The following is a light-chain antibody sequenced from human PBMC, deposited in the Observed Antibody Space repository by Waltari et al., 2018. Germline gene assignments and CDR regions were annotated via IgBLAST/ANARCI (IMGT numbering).Light chain of an antibody. CDR3: QVWHAAIDPGV. J-gene: IGLJ1*01. CDR1: NIGSYS. V-gene: IGLV3-21*04. CDR2: YDS. Sequence: SYVLTQPPSVSVAPGETARITCGGDNIGSYSVHWYQQKPGQAPVLVIRYDSDRPSGIPGRFSGSNSANTATLTISRGEAGDEANYYCQVWHAAIDPGVFGTGTEVTV.